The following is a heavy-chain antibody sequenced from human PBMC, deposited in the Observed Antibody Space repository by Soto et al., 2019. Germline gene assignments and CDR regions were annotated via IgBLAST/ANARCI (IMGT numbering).Heavy chain of an antibody. Sequence: GASVKVSCKVSGYTLTELSMHWVRQAPGKGLEWMGGFDPEDGETIYAQKFQGRVTMTEDTSTDTAYMELSSLRSEDTAVYYCATAIGYCSSTSCPNWFDPWGQGTLVTVSS. J-gene: IGHJ5*02. CDR3: ATAIGYCSSTSCPNWFDP. CDR1: GYTLTELS. V-gene: IGHV1-24*01. D-gene: IGHD2-2*01. CDR2: FDPEDGET.